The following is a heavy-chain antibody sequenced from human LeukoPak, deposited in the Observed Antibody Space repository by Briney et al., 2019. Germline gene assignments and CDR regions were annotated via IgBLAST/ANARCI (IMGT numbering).Heavy chain of an antibody. CDR1: GGSFSGYY. V-gene: IGHV4-30-2*01. Sequence: SETLSLTCAVYGGSFSGYYWSWIRQPPGKGLEWIGYIYHSGSTYYNPSLKSRVTISVDRSKNQFSLKLSSVTAADTAVYYCARVSTLNRYFDYWGQGTLVTVSS. CDR2: IYHSGST. D-gene: IGHD1-14*01. CDR3: ARVSTLNRYFDY. J-gene: IGHJ4*02.